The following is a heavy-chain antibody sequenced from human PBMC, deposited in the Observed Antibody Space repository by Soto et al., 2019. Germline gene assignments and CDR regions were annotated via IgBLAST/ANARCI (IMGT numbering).Heavy chain of an antibody. V-gene: IGHV1-2*04. J-gene: IGHJ6*03. CDR1: GYTFTGYY. CDR2: INPNSGGT. D-gene: IGHD4-4*01. Sequence: QVQLVQSGAEVKKPGASVKVSCKASGYTFTGYYMHWVRQAPGQGLEWMGWINPNSGGTNYAQKFQGCVTMTRDTSISTAYMELSRLRSDDTAVYYCARGPTVTSDYYYYYMDVWGKGTTVTVSS. CDR3: ARGPTVTSDYYYYYMDV.